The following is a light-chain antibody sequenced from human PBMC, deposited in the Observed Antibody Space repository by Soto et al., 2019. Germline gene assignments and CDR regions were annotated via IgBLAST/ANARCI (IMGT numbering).Light chain of an antibody. CDR3: VLYMGSGIWV. CDR2: STN. CDR1: SGSVSTSYY. J-gene: IGLJ3*02. Sequence: QTVVTQEPSFSVSTGRTVTLTCGLSSGSVSTSYYPSWYQQTPGQAPRTLIHSTNTRSSGVPDRFSGSILGNKAALTITGAQADDESDYYCVLYMGSGIWVFGGGTKLTV. V-gene: IGLV8-61*01.